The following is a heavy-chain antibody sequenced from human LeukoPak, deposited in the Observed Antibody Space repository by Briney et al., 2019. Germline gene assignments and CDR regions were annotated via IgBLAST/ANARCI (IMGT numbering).Heavy chain of an antibody. Sequence: SETLSLTRAVYGGSFSGYYWSWIRQPPGKGLEWIGEINHSGSTNYNPSLKSRVTISVDTSKNQFSLKLSSVTAADTAVYYCARGQYYDFWSGYRNYYYYGMDVWGQGTTVTVSS. V-gene: IGHV4-34*01. CDR2: INHSGST. CDR1: GGSFSGYY. D-gene: IGHD3-3*01. J-gene: IGHJ6*02. CDR3: ARGQYYDFWSGYRNYYYYGMDV.